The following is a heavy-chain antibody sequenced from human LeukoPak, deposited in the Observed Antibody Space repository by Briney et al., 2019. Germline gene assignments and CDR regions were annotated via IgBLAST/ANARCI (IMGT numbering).Heavy chain of an antibody. CDR1: GYSISSGYY. CDR2: IYHSGST. CDR3: ARDGGQTSPWGNNWFDP. Sequence: PSETLSLTCAVSGYSISSGYYWGWIRQPPGKGLEWIGSIYHSGSTYYNPSLKSRVTISVDTSKNQFSLKLSSVTAADTAVYYCARDGGQTSPWGNNWFDPWGQGTLVTVSS. J-gene: IGHJ5*02. V-gene: IGHV4-38-2*02. D-gene: IGHD3-16*01.